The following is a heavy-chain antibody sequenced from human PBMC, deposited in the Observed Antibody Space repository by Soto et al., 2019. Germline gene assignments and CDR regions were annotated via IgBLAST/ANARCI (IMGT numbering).Heavy chain of an antibody. CDR1: GFTFSSYA. V-gene: IGHV3-23*01. J-gene: IGHJ6*03. CDR3: AEQIAVAEYYYYYYMDV. CDR2: ISGSGGST. Sequence: PGGSLRLSCAASGFTFSSYAMSWVRQAPGKGLEWVSAISGSGGSTYYADSVKGRFTISRDNSKNTLYLQMNSLRAEDTAVYYCAEQIAVAEYYYYYYMDVWGKGTTVTVSS. D-gene: IGHD6-19*01.